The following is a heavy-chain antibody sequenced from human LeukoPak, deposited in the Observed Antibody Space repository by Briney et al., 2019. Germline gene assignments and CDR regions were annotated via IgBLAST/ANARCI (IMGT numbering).Heavy chain of an antibody. CDR3: ARVVVPAAMGYYYYMDV. Sequence: GASVKVSCKASGYTFTSYDINWVRQAPGQGLEWMGWIRAYNGNTDYAQKLQDRVTVTTDTSTSTAYMELRSLRSDDTAVYYCARVVVPAAMGYYYYMDVWGKGTTVTVSS. J-gene: IGHJ6*03. CDR2: IRAYNGNT. CDR1: GYTFTSYD. D-gene: IGHD2-2*01. V-gene: IGHV1-18*01.